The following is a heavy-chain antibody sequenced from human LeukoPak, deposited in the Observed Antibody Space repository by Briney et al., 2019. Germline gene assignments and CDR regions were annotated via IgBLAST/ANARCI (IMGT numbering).Heavy chain of an antibody. V-gene: IGHV3-23*01. CDR1: GFTFSSYA. CDR3: AKGNYVVTGYFDY. J-gene: IGHJ4*02. Sequence: GGSLRLSCAASGFTFSSYAMNWVRKAPGKGLEWVSAISGSGSTTYYADSVKGRFTISRDNSKNTLYLQMNSLRAEDTAVYYCAKGNYVVTGYFDYWGQGTLVTVSS. CDR2: ISGSGSTT. D-gene: IGHD2-15*01.